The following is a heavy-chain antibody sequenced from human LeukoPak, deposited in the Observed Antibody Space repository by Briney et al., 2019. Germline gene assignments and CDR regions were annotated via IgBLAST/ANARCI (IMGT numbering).Heavy chain of an antibody. CDR3: AKRYCTSTSCLYIDY. D-gene: IGHD2-2*01. Sequence: GGSLRLSCAASGFTFSSYAMSWVRQAPGKGLEWVSGISRSGGNTYYADSVKGRFTISRDNSKNTLYLQMDSLRAEDTAVYYCAKRYCTSTSCLYIDYWGQGTLVTVSS. CDR1: GFTFSSYA. J-gene: IGHJ4*02. CDR2: ISRSGGNT. V-gene: IGHV3-23*01.